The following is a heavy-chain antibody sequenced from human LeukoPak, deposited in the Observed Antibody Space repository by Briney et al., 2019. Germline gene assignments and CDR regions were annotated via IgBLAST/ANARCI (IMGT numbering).Heavy chain of an antibody. CDR3: ARLTGQLLPPMGYYYGMDV. CDR1: GGSISSYY. V-gene: IGHV4-59*08. D-gene: IGHD2-15*01. CDR2: ISDIGSI. J-gene: IGHJ6*02. Sequence: SETLSLTCTVSGGSISSYYWSWIRQPPGKGLEWIAYISDIGSINYNPSLKSRVTISLDTSKNQFSLKLSSVTAADTAVYYCARLTGQLLPPMGYYYGMDVWGQGTTVTVSS.